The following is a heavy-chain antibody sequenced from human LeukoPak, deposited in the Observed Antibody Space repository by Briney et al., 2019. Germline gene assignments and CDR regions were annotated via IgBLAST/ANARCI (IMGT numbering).Heavy chain of an antibody. CDR3: AKAGSIRFDY. CDR1: GFTFSSSA. CDR2: ISGRDGST. Sequence: GGSLRLSCAASGFTFSSSAMSWVRQAPGKGLEWVSGISGRDGSTYYADSVKGRFTISRDNSKNTLYQQMNSLRAEDTAVYYCAKAGSIRFDYWGQGTLVTVSS. J-gene: IGHJ4*02. V-gene: IGHV3-23*01. D-gene: IGHD1-26*01.